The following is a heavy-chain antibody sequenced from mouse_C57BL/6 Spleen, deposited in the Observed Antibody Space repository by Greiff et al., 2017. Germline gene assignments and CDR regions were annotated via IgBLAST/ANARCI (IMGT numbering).Heavy chain of an antibody. CDR1: GYAFSSYW. J-gene: IGHJ2*01. CDR3: ARNDYDAHYFDY. CDR2: IYPRDGST. D-gene: IGHD2-4*01. V-gene: IGHV1-80*01. Sequence: QVQLQQSGAELVKPGASVKISCKASGYAFSSYWMNWVKQRPGQGLEWIGYIYPRDGSTKYNAKFKGKDTLTAAKSSSTAYMQLNSLTSEDSAVYFCARNDYDAHYFDYWGQGTTLTVSS.